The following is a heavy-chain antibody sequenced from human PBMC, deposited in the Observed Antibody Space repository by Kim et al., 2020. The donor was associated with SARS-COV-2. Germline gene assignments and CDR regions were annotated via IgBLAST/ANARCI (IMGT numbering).Heavy chain of an antibody. CDR2: IYSGGST. CDR1: GFTVSSNY. J-gene: IGHJ3*02. D-gene: IGHD3-22*01. V-gene: IGHV3-53*04. Sequence: GGSLRLSCAASGFTVSSNYMSWVRQAPGKGLEWVSVIYSGGSTYYADSVKGRFTISRHNSKNTLYLQMNSLRAEDTTVYYCARAPYYYDSSGYHGAFDIWGQGTMVTVSS. CDR3: ARAPYYYDSSGYHGAFDI.